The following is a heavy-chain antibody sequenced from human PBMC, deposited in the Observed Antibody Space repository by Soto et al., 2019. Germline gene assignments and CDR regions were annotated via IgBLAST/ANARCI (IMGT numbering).Heavy chain of an antibody. CDR3: ARDCGKGYGMDV. V-gene: IGHV3-48*02. J-gene: IGHJ6*02. CDR1: GLTFSNYN. CDR2: ISSRSSTI. Sequence: PGGSLRLPCAASGLTFSNYNMNWVRQAPGKGLEWVSYISSRSSTIYYADSVKGRFTISRDNAKNSLYLQMNSLRDEDTAVYYCARDCGKGYGMDVWGQGTEVIVSS.